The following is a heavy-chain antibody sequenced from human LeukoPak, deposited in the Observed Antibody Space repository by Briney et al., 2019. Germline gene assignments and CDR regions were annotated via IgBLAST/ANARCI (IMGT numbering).Heavy chain of an antibody. CDR2: ITTASTSYI. CDR3: ARDYGGPHYFDY. V-gene: IGHV3-21*01. J-gene: IGHJ4*02. CDR1: GFTFSSHD. D-gene: IGHD2-15*01. Sequence: GGSLRLSCAASGFTFSSHDMNWVRQAPGKGLEWLSSITTASTSYIYYADSVKGRFTISRDDAKNSLYLQMDSLRAEDTAVCYCARDYGGPHYFDYWGQGTLVTVSS.